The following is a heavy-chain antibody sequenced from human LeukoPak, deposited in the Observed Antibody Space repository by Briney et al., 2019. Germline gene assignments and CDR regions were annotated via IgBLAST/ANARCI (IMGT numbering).Heavy chain of an antibody. V-gene: IGHV3-30*02. Sequence: GGSLRLSCAASGFTFSSYGMHWVRQAPGKGLEWVVFIRYDGSNKYYADSVKGRFTTSRDNSKNTLYLQMNSLRPEDTAVYYCAKSQLIGSYHPPGYWGQGTLVTVSS. J-gene: IGHJ4*02. CDR3: AKSQLIGSYHPPGY. CDR2: IRYDGSNK. CDR1: GFTFSSYG. D-gene: IGHD1-26*01.